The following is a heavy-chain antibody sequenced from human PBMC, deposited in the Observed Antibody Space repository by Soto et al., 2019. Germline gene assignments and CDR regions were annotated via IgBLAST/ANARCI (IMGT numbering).Heavy chain of an antibody. Sequence: QLQLQESGPGLVKPSETLSLTCTVSGGSISSSSYYWGWIRQPPGKGLEWIGSIYYSGSTYYNPSLKSRVTITVDTSKNQFSLKLSSVTAADTAVYYCARRIAVAGTPSSAFDDWGQGTLVTVSS. D-gene: IGHD6-19*01. J-gene: IGHJ4*02. CDR3: ARRIAVAGTPSSAFDD. CDR1: GGSISSSSYY. CDR2: IYYSGST. V-gene: IGHV4-39*01.